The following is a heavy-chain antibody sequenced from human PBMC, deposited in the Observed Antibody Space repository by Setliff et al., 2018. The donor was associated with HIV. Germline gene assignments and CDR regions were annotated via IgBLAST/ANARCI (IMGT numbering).Heavy chain of an antibody. D-gene: IGHD4-17*01. J-gene: IGHJ4*02. V-gene: IGHV3-48*02. CDR1: GSGFTFSSYS. Sequence: LRLSCAASGSGFTFSSYSMNWVRQAPGKGLEWVSYISTSGSTIYYADSVKGRFTISRDNGKKSLYLQMDSLRDEDTAVYYCAREKFENGDYEFVSTFDSWGQGTLVTVSS. CDR3: AREKFENGDYEFVSTFDS. CDR2: ISTSGSTI.